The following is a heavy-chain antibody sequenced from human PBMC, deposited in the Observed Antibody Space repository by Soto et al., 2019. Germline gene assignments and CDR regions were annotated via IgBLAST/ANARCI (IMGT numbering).Heavy chain of an antibody. CDR2: GSYDGSNQ. CDR1: GFTFSTYG. Sequence: QVQLVESGGGVVQPGRSLRLSCAASGFTFSTYGIHWVRQAPGKGLEWVAVGSYDGSNQYYADSVKGRFTVSRDNSKNTLYLQMNSLTAEDTAVYYCTKGGRGMDVWGQGTTVTVTS. J-gene: IGHJ6*02. CDR3: TKGGRGMDV. V-gene: IGHV3-30*18. D-gene: IGHD3-16*01.